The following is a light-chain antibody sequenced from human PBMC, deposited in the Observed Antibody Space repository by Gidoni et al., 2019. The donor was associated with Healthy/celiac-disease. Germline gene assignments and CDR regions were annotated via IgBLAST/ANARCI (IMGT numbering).Light chain of an antibody. J-gene: IGKJ4*01. Sequence: DIVMTKSPATLSVCPGERATRSCWASQSVSSNLAWYQQKPGQAPRLLIYVASTRATGIPARFVDSWSGTEFTLTIRSLQSEDFAVYYFQQYKNWPPLTFGGGTKVEIK. CDR3: QQYKNWPPLT. CDR2: VAS. CDR1: QSVSSN. V-gene: IGKV3-15*01.